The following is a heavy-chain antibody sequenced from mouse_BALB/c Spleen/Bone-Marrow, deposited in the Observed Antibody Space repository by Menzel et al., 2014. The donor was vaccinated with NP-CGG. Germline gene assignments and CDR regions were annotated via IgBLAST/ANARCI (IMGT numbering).Heavy chain of an antibody. V-gene: IGHV1-82*01. CDR3: ARSDGYRTMDY. CDR2: IYPGDGDT. D-gene: IGHD2-3*01. J-gene: IGHJ4*01. CDR1: GYAFSSSW. Sequence: QVQLQQSGPELVKPGASVKISCKASGYAFSSSWMNWVKQRPGQGLEWIGRIYPGDGDTNYNGKFKGKATLTADKSFSTAYMQLSSLTSVDSAVYFCARSDGYRTMDYWGQGTSVTVPS.